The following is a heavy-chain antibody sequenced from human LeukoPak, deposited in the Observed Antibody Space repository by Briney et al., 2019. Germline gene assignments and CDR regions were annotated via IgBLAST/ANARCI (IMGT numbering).Heavy chain of an antibody. CDR2: ISYDGSNK. CDR3: AKDLYYGSGSYYTVDY. D-gene: IGHD3-10*01. Sequence: GGSLRLSCAASGFTFSSYAMSWVRQAPGKGLEWVAVISYDGSNKYYADSVKGRFTISRDNSKNTLYLQMNSLRAEDTAVYYCAKDLYYGSGSYYTVDYWGQGTLVTVSS. CDR1: GFTFSSYA. J-gene: IGHJ4*02. V-gene: IGHV3-30*18.